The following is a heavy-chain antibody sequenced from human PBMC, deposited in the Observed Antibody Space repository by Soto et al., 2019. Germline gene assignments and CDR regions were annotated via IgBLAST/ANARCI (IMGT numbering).Heavy chain of an antibody. D-gene: IGHD6-13*01. J-gene: IGHJ5*02. CDR3: ARAKKGKAAAENWYDP. V-gene: IGHV4-31*03. CDR1: GGSISSGGYY. CDR2: IYYSGST. Sequence: QVQLQESGPGLVKPSQTLSLTCTVSGGSISSGGYYWSWIRQHPGKDLEWIGYIYYSGSTYYNPSLKSRVTISVDTYKNQFSLKLSSVTAADTAVHYCARAKKGKAAAENWYDPWGQGSLVTVSS.